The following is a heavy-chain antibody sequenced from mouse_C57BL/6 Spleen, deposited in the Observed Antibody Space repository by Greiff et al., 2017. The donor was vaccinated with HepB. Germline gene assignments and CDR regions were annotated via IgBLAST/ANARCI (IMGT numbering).Heavy chain of an antibody. D-gene: IGHD4-1*01. V-gene: IGHV1-64*01. CDR1: GYTFTSYW. Sequence: QVQLQQPGAELVKPGASVKLSCKASGYTFTSYWMHWVKQRPGQGLEWIGMIHPNSGSTNYNEKFKSKATLTVDKSSSTAYMQLSSLTSEDSAVYYCARDGLGRAWFADWGQGTLVTVSA. CDR2: IHPNSGST. J-gene: IGHJ3*01. CDR3: ARDGLGRAWFAD.